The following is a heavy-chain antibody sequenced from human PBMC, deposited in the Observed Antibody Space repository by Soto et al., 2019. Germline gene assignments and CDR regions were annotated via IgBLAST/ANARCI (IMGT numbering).Heavy chain of an antibody. J-gene: IGHJ3*02. CDR3: ARGDGDNAFDI. CDR2: IYHSGTT. CDR1: GTSIINNNW. D-gene: IGHD2-21*02. Sequence: QVQLQESGPGLVKPSGTLSLTYAVSGTSIINNNWWTWVRQPPGKGLEWIGEIYHSGTTNYNSSLKSRVTFSTDKSKNQFSLNLNSVTAADTAVYYCARGDGDNAFDIWGQGTLVIVSS. V-gene: IGHV4-4*02.